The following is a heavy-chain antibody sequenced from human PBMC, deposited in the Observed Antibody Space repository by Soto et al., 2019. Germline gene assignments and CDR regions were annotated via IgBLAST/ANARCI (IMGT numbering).Heavy chain of an antibody. CDR3: AKDSRGGVGWYYLDS. J-gene: IGHJ4*02. CDR1: GFTFSSYL. CDR2: ITDSGART. Sequence: GGSLRLSCTASGFTFSSYLINWVRQAPGKGLEWVSAITDSGARTHYVDSVKGRFTISRDNSKNTLYLEMNSLRVEDTAVYYCAKDSRGGVGWYYLDSWGQGTQVTVSS. V-gene: IGHV3-23*01. D-gene: IGHD6-19*01.